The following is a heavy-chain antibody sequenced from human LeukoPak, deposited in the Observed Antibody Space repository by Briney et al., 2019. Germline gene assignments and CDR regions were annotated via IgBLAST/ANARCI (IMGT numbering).Heavy chain of an antibody. D-gene: IGHD2-2*01. J-gene: IGHJ5*02. V-gene: IGHV1-8*01. Sequence: ASVKVSCKASGYTFTSYDINWVRQATGQGLEWMGWMNPNSGNTGYAQKFQGRVTMTRNTSISTAYMELSSLRSEDTAVYYCARGGRSLRGDCGSTSCYWFDPWGQGTLVTVSS. CDR2: MNPNSGNT. CDR1: GYTFTSYD. CDR3: ARGGRSLRGDCGSTSCYWFDP.